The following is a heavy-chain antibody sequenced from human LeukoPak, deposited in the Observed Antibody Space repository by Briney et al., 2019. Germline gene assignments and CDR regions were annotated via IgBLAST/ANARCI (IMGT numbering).Heavy chain of an antibody. CDR2: IYHSGST. CDR3: AREEYYDSSGPPQDAFDI. CDR1: GGSISSGYY. D-gene: IGHD3-22*01. J-gene: IGHJ3*02. Sequence: PSETLSLTCTVSGGSISSGYYWGWIRQPPGKGLEWIGSIYHSGSTYYNPSLKSRVTISVDTSKNQFSLKPSSVTAADTAVYYCAREEYYDSSGPPQDAFDIWGQGTMVTVSS. V-gene: IGHV4-38-2*02.